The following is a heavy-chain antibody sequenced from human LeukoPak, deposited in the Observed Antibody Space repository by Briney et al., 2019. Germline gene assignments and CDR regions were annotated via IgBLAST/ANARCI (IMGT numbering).Heavy chain of an antibody. J-gene: IGHJ4*02. CDR2: ISNSGSPI. V-gene: IGHV3-48*03. CDR1: GFTFSSYE. D-gene: IGHD2-2*01. Sequence: GGSLRLSCAASGFTFSSYEMDWVRQAPGKGLEWVSYISNSGSPIYYADSVKGRFTISRDNAKNSLYLQMNSLRAEDTAVYYCARKYCSSTSCLFDYWGQGTLVTVSS. CDR3: ARKYCSSTSCLFDY.